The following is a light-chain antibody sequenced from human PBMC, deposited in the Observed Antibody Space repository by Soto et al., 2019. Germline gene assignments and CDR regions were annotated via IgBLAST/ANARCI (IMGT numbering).Light chain of an antibody. V-gene: IGLV2-8*01. J-gene: IGLJ1*01. CDR1: SSDVGGYDY. CDR3: ASYAGGKNFYV. CDR2: EVT. Sequence: QSALTQPPSASGSPGQTVTISCTGTSSDVGGYDYVSWYQQHPGEAPKLILYEVTKRPSGIPDRFSGSKSGNTASLTVSGLQAEDEADYHCASYAGGKNFYVFGTGTRSPS.